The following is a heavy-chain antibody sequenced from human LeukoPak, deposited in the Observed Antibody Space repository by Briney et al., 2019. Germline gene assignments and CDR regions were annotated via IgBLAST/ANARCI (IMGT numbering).Heavy chain of an antibody. CDR3: AKDSPGIVGAGYFDY. Sequence: GGSLRLSCAASGFIFSSYGMSWVRQAPGKGLEWVSAISGSGGSTYYADSVKGRFTISRDNSKNTLYLQMNSLRAEDTAVYYCAKDSPGIVGAGYFDYWGQGTLVTVSS. D-gene: IGHD1-26*01. CDR2: ISGSGGST. V-gene: IGHV3-23*01. J-gene: IGHJ4*02. CDR1: GFIFSSYG.